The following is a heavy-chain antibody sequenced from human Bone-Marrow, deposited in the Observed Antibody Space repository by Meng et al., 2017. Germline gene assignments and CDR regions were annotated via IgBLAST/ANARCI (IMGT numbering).Heavy chain of an antibody. CDR3: TMYTSGHI. D-gene: IGHD6-19*01. Sequence: EGGWGGAGGGLGQAGGSLELALAVSGVTFSGSDIHWVRQASGKGLEWVGRSSSKVNSFATAYPASLKGRFTISRDDSKNTAYLQMNSLITEDTALYYCTMYTSGHIWGQGTMVTVSS. J-gene: IGHJ3*02. CDR1: GVTFSGSD. V-gene: IGHV3-73*02. CDR2: SSSKVNSFAT.